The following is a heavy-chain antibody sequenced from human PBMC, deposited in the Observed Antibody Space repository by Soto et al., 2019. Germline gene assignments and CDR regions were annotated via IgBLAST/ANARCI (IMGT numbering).Heavy chain of an antibody. CDR1: GYTFIYNY. D-gene: IGHD5-18*01. Sequence: QVQLLQSGAETKKPGASVKVSCRASGYTFIYNYIHWVRLAPGHGLEWMGWINPKNGATSHAQKFQGRVTMTRDTCKNTVYMELSRLTSDDRATYYCARRDSSGSFDYWGQGTQVTVSS. J-gene: IGHJ4*02. CDR2: INPKNGAT. CDR3: ARRDSSGSFDY. V-gene: IGHV1-2*02.